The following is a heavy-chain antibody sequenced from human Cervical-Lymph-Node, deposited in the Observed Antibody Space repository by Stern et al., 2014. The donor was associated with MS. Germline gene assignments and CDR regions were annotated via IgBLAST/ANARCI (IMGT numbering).Heavy chain of an antibody. V-gene: IGHV1-69*06. Sequence: VQLVESGAEVKKPGSSVKVSCKASGVTVSRYVISWVRQAPGQGLEWMGGIVPIHSTANYAQKFQDRVTISADKITNTTYLEVRSLRSEDTAVYYCASVAQLWRSWFDPWGQGTLVTVSS. CDR3: ASVAQLWRSWFDP. CDR2: IVPIHSTA. J-gene: IGHJ5*02. D-gene: IGHD5-18*01. CDR1: GVTVSRYV.